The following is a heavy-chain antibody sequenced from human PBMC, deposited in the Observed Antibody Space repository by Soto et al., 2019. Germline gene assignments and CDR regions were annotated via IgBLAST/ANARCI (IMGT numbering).Heavy chain of an antibody. CDR3: ARGGGSGSYHLRNFDY. D-gene: IGHD3-10*01. CDR1: GYTFTGYY. Sequence: ASVKVSCKASGYTFTGYYMHWVRQAPGQGLEWMGWINPNSGGTNYAQKFQGWVTMTRDTSISTAYMELSRLRSDDTAVYYCARGGGSGSYHLRNFDYWGQGTLVTVSS. V-gene: IGHV1-2*04. CDR2: INPNSGGT. J-gene: IGHJ4*02.